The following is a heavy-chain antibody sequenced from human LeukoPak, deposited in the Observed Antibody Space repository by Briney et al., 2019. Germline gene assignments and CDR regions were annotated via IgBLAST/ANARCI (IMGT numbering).Heavy chain of an antibody. Sequence: ASVKVSCKASGYTFTGYYMHWVRQAPGQGLGWMDWINPNSGGTNYAQKFQGRVTMTRDTSISTAYMELSRLRSDDTAVYYCARVVESGYDPFDYWGQGTLVTVSS. CDR1: GYTFTGYY. D-gene: IGHD5-12*01. CDR3: ARVVESGYDPFDY. V-gene: IGHV1-2*02. CDR2: INPNSGGT. J-gene: IGHJ4*02.